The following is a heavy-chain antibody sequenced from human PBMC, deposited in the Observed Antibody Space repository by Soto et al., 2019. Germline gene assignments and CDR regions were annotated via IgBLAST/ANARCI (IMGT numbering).Heavy chain of an antibody. V-gene: IGHV1-69*02. Sequence: QVQLVQSGAEVKKPGSSVKVSCKASGGTFSSYTISWVRQAPGQGLEWMGRIIPILGIANYAQKFQGRVTITAXXSXSXXYMELSSLRSEDTAVYYCARGFGGGSGTNSYGMDVWGQGTTVTVSS. CDR3: ARGFGGGSGTNSYGMDV. CDR1: GGTFSSYT. D-gene: IGHD3-10*01. J-gene: IGHJ6*02. CDR2: IIPILGIA.